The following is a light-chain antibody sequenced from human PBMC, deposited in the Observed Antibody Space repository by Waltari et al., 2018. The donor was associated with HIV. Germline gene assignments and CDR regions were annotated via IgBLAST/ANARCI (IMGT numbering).Light chain of an antibody. J-gene: IGLJ1*01. CDR3: AAWDDSLNGYV. CDR1: SSNIGSNT. CDR2: ENK. Sequence: QSVLTQPPSASGAPGQRVTISCSGRSSNIGSNTVNWYQQLPGTAPKLLIYENKQRPSGVPDRVSGSKSGTSASLGISGLQSEDEADYYCAAWDDSLNGYVFGTGTKVTVL. V-gene: IGLV1-44*01.